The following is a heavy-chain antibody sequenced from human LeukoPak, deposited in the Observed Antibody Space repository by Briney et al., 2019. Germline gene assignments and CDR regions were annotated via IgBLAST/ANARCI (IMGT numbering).Heavy chain of an antibody. V-gene: IGHV3-48*03. CDR2: ISSSGSTI. CDR1: GFTFSSYE. Sequence: GGSLRLSCAASGFTFSSYEMNWVRQAPGKGLEWVSYISSSGSTIYYADSVKGRFTISRDNAKNSLYLQMNSLRAEDTAVYYCAKNYSPVTIFGVVTPFGDAFDIWGQGTMVTVSS. J-gene: IGHJ3*02. D-gene: IGHD3-3*01. CDR3: AKNYSPVTIFGVVTPFGDAFDI.